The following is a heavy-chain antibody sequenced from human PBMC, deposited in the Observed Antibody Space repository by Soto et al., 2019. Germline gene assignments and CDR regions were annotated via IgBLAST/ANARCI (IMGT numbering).Heavy chain of an antibody. V-gene: IGHV4-31*03. CDR3: ARIYCTTTSCFINGMDV. J-gene: IGHJ6*02. CDR2: ISHSGDT. D-gene: IGHD2-2*01. CDR1: GGSISSGGYY. Sequence: SETLSLTCTVSGGSISSGGYYWSWIRQHPGKGLEWIGTISHSGDTYYNPSLKSRVTISIDTAKNHLSLILSSVTAADTATYYCARIYCTTTSCFINGMDVWGQGTTVTVS.